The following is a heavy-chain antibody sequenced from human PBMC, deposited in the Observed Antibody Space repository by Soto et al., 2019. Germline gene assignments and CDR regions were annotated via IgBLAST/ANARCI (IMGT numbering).Heavy chain of an antibody. CDR2: IRGSGTSK. J-gene: IGHJ3*02. Sequence: GGSLRLSCTASGFTFSSYTMNWVRQAPGKGLEWVSGIRGSGTSKYSADSVKGRFTISRDNSISTLFLQMNSLRAEDTAVYYCARTRLYDANDDHRDGFDIWGQGTMVTVSS. V-gene: IGHV3-23*01. CDR1: GFTFSSYT. CDR3: ARTRLYDANDDHRDGFDI. D-gene: IGHD3-22*01.